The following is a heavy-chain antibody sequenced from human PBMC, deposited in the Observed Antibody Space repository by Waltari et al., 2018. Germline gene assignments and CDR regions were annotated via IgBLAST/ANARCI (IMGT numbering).Heavy chain of an antibody. V-gene: IGHV3-9*01. Sequence: VQLVESGGGLVQPGKTLRLPCVASGFIFEGWAMHWVRQVPGKGLEWLSGISWNSNNIVYADSVKGRFTISRDNAENSLYLLMNNLRSDDTALYYCVRDAFGNTIGGVFDYWGQGTLLTVSS. J-gene: IGHJ4*02. D-gene: IGHD3-3*01. CDR2: ISWNSNNI. CDR1: GFIFEGWA. CDR3: VRDAFGNTIGGVFDY.